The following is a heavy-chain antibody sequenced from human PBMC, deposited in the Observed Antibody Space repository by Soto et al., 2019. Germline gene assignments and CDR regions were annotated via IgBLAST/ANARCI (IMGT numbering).Heavy chain of an antibody. CDR2: IYYSGST. CDR1: GGSISSSSYY. CDR3: ARHGQQQLVRGYYYYGMDV. J-gene: IGHJ6*02. V-gene: IGHV4-39*01. D-gene: IGHD6-13*01. Sequence: TSETLSLTCTVSGGSISSSSYYWGWIRQPPGKGLEWIGSIYYSGSTYYNPSLKSRVTISVDTSKNQFSLKLSSVTAADTAVYYCARHGQQQLVRGYYYYGMDVWGQGTTVTVSS.